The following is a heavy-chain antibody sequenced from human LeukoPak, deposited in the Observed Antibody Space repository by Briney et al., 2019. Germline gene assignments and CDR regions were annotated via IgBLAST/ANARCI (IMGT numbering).Heavy chain of an antibody. J-gene: IGHJ4*02. Sequence: GGSPRLSCAASGFTFSSYAMHWVRQAPGKGLEWVAVISYDGSNKYYADSVKGRFTISRDNSKNTLYLQMNSLRAEDTAVYYCARDVGLYYYDSRGGDYWGQGTLVTVSS. CDR2: ISYDGSNK. D-gene: IGHD3-22*01. CDR3: ARDVGLYYYDSRGGDY. V-gene: IGHV3-30-3*01. CDR1: GFTFSSYA.